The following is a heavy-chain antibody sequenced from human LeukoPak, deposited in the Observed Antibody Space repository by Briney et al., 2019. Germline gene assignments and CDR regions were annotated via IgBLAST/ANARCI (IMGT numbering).Heavy chain of an antibody. Sequence: SETLSLTCAVYGGSFSGYYWSWIRQPPGKGLEWIGEINHSGSTNYNPSLKSRVTISADTSKNQFSLKLSSVTAADTAVYYCARRGVAARRRFDYWGQGTLVTVSS. CDR2: INHSGST. V-gene: IGHV4-34*01. J-gene: IGHJ4*02. CDR3: ARRGVAARRRFDY. CDR1: GGSFSGYY. D-gene: IGHD6-6*01.